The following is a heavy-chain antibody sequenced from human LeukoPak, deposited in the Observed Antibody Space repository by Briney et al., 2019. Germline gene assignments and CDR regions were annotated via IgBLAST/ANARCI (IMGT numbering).Heavy chain of an antibody. V-gene: IGHV4-34*01. J-gene: IGHJ3*02. CDR1: GGSFSGYY. Sequence: SETLSLTCAVYGGSFSGYYWSWIRQPPGKGLEWIGEINHSGSTNYNPSLKSRVTISVDTSKNQFSLKLSSVTAADTAVYYCARDLYYYDSSGYPGAFDIWGQGTMVTVSS. CDR3: ARDLYYYDSSGYPGAFDI. D-gene: IGHD3-22*01. CDR2: INHSGST.